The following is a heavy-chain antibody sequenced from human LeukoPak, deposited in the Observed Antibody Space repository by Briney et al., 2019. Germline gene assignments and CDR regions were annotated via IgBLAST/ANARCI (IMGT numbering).Heavy chain of an antibody. CDR1: GFTFSTNS. CDR2: ISSTGGTI. CDR3: APYFFGSGTSLGF. V-gene: IGHV3-48*04. J-gene: IGHJ4*02. Sequence: GGSLRLSCAASGFTFSTNSMNWVRQAPGKGLEWVSYISSTGGTIYYADSMKGRFTISRDNAKNSLYLQMNSLRVEDTAVYYCAPYFFGSGTSLGFWGQGTLVTVAS. D-gene: IGHD3-10*01.